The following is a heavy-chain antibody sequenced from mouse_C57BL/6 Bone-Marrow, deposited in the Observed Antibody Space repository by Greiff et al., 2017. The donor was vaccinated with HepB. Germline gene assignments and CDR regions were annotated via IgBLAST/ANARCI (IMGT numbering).Heavy chain of an antibody. Sequence: TNYNGKFKGKATLTADKSSSTAYMQLSSLTSEDSAVYFCAREGGDPFAYWGQGTLVTVSA. V-gene: IGHV1-80*01. J-gene: IGHJ3*01. CDR2: T. D-gene: IGHD1-1*02. CDR3: AREGGDPFAY.